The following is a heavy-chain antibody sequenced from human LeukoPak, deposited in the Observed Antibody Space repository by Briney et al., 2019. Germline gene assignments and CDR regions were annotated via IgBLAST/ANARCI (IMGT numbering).Heavy chain of an antibody. CDR1: GGTFSSYA. J-gene: IGHJ6*02. CDR3: ARTLYDFWSGYFEGMDRRNYYYYGMDV. V-gene: IGHV1-69*13. CDR2: IIPIFGTA. Sequence: SVNVSCTASGGTFSSYAISWVRQAPGQGLEWMGGIIPIFGTANYSQKFQGRVTITADESTSTAYMELSSLRSEDTAVYYCARTLYDFWSGYFEGMDRRNYYYYGMDVWGHGTTVTVSS. D-gene: IGHD3-3*01.